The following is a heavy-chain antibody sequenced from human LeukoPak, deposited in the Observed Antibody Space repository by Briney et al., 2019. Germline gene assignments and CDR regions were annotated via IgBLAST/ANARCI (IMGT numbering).Heavy chain of an antibody. CDR2: INPSGGST. V-gene: IGHV1-46*01. J-gene: IGHJ4*02. D-gene: IGHD1-26*01. Sequence: EASVKVSCKASGYTFTTYYMHWVRQAPGQGLEWMGIINPSGGSTNYAQKFQGRVAMTRDTSTSTVYMELSSLRSEDTAVYYCARGSGSYRHPPGYWGQGTLVTVSS. CDR3: ARGSGSYRHPPGY. CDR1: GYTFTTYY.